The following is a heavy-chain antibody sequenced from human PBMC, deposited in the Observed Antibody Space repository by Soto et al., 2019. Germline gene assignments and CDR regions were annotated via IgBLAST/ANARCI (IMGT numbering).Heavy chain of an antibody. J-gene: IGHJ6*02. Sequence: GESLKISCKGSGYSFTSYWMGWARQMPGKGLEWMGIIYPGDSDTRYSPSVQGQVTISADKSISTAYLQWSSLKASDTAMYYCARTAAAGKYYYGMDVWGQGTTVTVSS. D-gene: IGHD6-13*01. CDR2: IYPGDSDT. CDR1: GYSFTSYW. CDR3: ARTAAAGKYYYGMDV. V-gene: IGHV5-51*01.